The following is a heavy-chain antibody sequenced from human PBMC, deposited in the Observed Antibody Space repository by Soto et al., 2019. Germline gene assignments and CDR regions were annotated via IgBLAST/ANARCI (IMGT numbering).Heavy chain of an antibody. J-gene: IGHJ4*02. D-gene: IGHD2-15*01. CDR1: GASITYGGYS. Sequence: PSETLSLTCTLSGASITYGGYSWSWIRQPPGKVLEWLGYISHLESTFYIPCFQSRLTLSIARSKNQFSLKLASMTAADTAIYYCARGGGYYPFDYWGQGTLVTVSS. CDR3: ARGGGYYPFDY. CDR2: ISHLEST. V-gene: IGHV4-30-2*01.